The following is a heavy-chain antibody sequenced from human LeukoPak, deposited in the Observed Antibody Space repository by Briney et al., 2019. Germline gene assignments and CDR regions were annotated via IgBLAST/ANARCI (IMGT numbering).Heavy chain of an antibody. J-gene: IGHJ4*02. CDR1: GYTFSSYS. D-gene: IGHD6-19*01. CDR2: VSGYEGHT. CDR3: ARSLYSSGWAFDS. V-gene: IGHV1-18*01. Sequence: ASVQVSCKASGYTFSSYSIAWVRQAPGQGLEWMGWVSGYEGHTSYAQNIQDRITMTTDTPTSTAYMDIRSLRSDDTAIYYCARSLYSSGWAFDSWGQGTLVTVSS.